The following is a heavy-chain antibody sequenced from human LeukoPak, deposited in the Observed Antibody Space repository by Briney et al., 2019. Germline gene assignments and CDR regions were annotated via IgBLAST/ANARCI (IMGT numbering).Heavy chain of an antibody. CDR1: GFTFSDHF. CDR3: ARVSATTGATDALDF. D-gene: IGHD1-1*01. J-gene: IGHJ3*01. CDR2: IRKKPHSYTT. Sequence: SGGSLRLSCAASGFTFSDHFMGWVRQAPGKGLEWVGRIRKKPHSYTTEYAASVKGRFTFSRDDLRNSLYLQMNSLEAEDTGVYYCARVSATTGATDALDFWGQGTMVTVSS. V-gene: IGHV3-72*01.